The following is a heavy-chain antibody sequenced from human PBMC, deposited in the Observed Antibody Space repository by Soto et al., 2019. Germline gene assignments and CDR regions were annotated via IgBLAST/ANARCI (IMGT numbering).Heavy chain of an antibody. CDR1: GFTFSSYE. Sequence: PGGSLRLSCAASGFTFSSYEMNWVRQAPGKGLEWVSYISSSGSTIYYADSVKGRFTISRDNAKNSLYLQMNSLRAEDTAVYYCARYLYGGRIDYWGQGTLVTVSS. J-gene: IGHJ4*02. CDR2: ISSSGSTI. D-gene: IGHD4-17*01. CDR3: ARYLYGGRIDY. V-gene: IGHV3-48*03.